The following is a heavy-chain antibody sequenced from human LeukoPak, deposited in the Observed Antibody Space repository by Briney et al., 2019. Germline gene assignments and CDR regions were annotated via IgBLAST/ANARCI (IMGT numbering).Heavy chain of an antibody. CDR1: GFTFSSYA. CDR3: ASFYETSGWGGYYYYQYMDV. J-gene: IGHJ6*03. Sequence: GGSLRLSCAASGFTFSSYAMSWVRQAPGKGLEWISYISGNNSTRYYSDSVKGRFTISRDNARNSLYLQMNSLRADDTAVYYCASFYETSGWGGYYYYQYMDVWGKGTTVTVSS. V-gene: IGHV3-48*01. CDR2: ISGNNSTR. D-gene: IGHD3-22*01.